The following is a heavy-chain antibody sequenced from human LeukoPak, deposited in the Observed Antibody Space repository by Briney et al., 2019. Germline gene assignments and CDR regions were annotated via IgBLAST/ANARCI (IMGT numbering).Heavy chain of an antibody. D-gene: IGHD4-11*01. V-gene: IGHV4-34*01. Sequence: SETLSLTCAVYGGSFSGYYRSWIRQPPGKGLEWIGEINQSGSTNYNPSLKSRVTISVDTSKNQFSLKLSSVTAADTAVYYCARVYNSNPHYYYYYYMDVWGKGTTVTVSS. CDR1: GGSFSGYY. CDR2: INQSGST. J-gene: IGHJ6*03. CDR3: ARVYNSNPHYYYYYYMDV.